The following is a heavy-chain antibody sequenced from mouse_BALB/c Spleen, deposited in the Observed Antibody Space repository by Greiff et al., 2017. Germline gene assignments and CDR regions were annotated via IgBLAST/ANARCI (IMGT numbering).Heavy chain of an antibody. CDR2: IWTGGGT. CDR3: VRGDYDGFAY. Sequence: VKLVESGPGLVAPSQSLSITCTVSGFSLTSYDISWIRQPPGKGLEWLGVIWTGGGTNYNSAFMSRLSISKDNSKSQVFLKMNSLQTDDTAIYYCVRGDYDGFAYWGQGTLVTVSA. D-gene: IGHD2-4*01. CDR1: GFSLTSYD. J-gene: IGHJ3*01. V-gene: IGHV2-9-2*01.